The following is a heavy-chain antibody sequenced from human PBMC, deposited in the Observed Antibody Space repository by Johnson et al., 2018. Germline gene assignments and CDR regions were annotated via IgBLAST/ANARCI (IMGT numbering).Heavy chain of an antibody. D-gene: IGHD3-10*01. CDR2: IIPIFGTA. J-gene: IGHJ6*02. V-gene: IGHV1-69*12. CDR1: GGTFSSYA. Sequence: QVQLVQSGAEVKKPGSSVKVSCKASGGTFSSYAISWVRQAPGHGLEWMGGIIPIFGTANYAQKFQGRVTITADESTSTAYMERRRRRSEDTAGYYCASRYYYGSGTLLIGYYSGMDVWGQGTTVTVSS. CDR3: ASRYYYGSGTLLIGYYSGMDV.